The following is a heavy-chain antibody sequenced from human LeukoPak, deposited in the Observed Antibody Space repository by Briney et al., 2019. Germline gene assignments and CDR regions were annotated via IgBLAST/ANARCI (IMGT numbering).Heavy chain of an antibody. D-gene: IGHD1-1*01. CDR3: AKDWNPSPNWFGP. CDR2: ISNSGVAT. Sequence: PGGSLRLSCAASGFAFSNYAMNWVRQAPGKGVVWISGISNSGVATNYADSVKGRFTIFRDNSKNMLYLQMNGLRAEDTAVYYCAKDWNPSPNWFGPWGQGALVIVSS. J-gene: IGHJ5*02. V-gene: IGHV3-23*01. CDR1: GFAFSNYA.